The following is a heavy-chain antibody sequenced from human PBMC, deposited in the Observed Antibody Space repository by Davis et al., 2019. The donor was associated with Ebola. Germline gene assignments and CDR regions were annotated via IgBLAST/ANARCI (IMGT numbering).Heavy chain of an antibody. CDR1: GGTFSSYA. Sequence: ASVKVSCKASGGTFSSYAMHWVRQAPGQRLEWMGWINAGNGNTKYSQKFQGRVTITRDTSASTAYMELSSLRSDDTAVYYCARDPIKHCTGGVCQGGVDYWGQGTLVTVSS. CDR2: INAGNGNT. CDR3: ARDPIKHCTGGVCQGGVDY. J-gene: IGHJ4*02. V-gene: IGHV1-3*01. D-gene: IGHD2-8*02.